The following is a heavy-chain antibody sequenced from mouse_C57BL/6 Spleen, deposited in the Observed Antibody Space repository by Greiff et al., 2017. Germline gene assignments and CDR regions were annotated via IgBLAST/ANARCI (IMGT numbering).Heavy chain of an antibody. J-gene: IGHJ4*01. D-gene: IGHD2-5*01. CDR1: GYTFTSYW. V-gene: IGHV1-69*01. CDR2: IDPSDSYT. CDR3: AREGNSNENAMDY. Sequence: QVQLQQPGAELVMPGASVKLSCKASGYTFTSYWMHWVKQRPGQGLEWIGEIDPSDSYTNYNQKFKGKSTLTVDKSSSKAYMQLSSLTSEDSAVYYRAREGNSNENAMDYWGQGTSVTVSS.